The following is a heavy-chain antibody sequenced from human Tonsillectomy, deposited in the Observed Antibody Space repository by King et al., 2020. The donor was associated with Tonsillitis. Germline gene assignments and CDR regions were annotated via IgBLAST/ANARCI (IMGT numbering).Heavy chain of an antibody. CDR1: GYNFPTYW. CDR3: ARHHGDYDSSFDY. V-gene: IGHV5-51*01. Sequence: EQLVQSGPEVKKPGESLRISCQGSGYNFPTYWIAWLRQLPGKGLEWMGTFYPGDSDTKYSPSFEGHVTISTDKSKNIAFLEWNSLQASDTTMYFCARHHGDYDSSFDYWGQGTLVTVSS. D-gene: IGHD4-17*01. CDR2: FYPGDSDT. J-gene: IGHJ4*02.